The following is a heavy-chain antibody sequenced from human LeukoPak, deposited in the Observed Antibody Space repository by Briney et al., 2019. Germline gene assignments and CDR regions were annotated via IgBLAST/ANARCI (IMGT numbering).Heavy chain of an antibody. Sequence: PGGSLRLSCAASGFTFSSYAMHWVRQAPGKGLEWVAVISYDGSNKYYADSVKGRFTISRDNSKNTLYLQMNSLRAEDTAVYYCALRTDYDHYYFDYWGQGTLVTVSS. CDR2: ISYDGSNK. CDR3: ALRTDYDHYYFDY. CDR1: GFTFSSYA. V-gene: IGHV3-30-3*01. D-gene: IGHD3-3*01. J-gene: IGHJ4*02.